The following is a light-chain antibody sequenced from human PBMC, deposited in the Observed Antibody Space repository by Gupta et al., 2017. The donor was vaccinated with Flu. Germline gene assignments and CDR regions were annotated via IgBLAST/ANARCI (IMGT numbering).Light chain of an antibody. V-gene: IGKV3-11*01. Sequence: EIVLTQSPGTLSLSPGERATLSCRASQSVGSYLAWYQQKPGQAPRLLIYDTFNRATGIPARFSGSGSGTDFTLTISSLEPEDFAVYYCQQRSNWPPGACSFGQGTKLEIK. CDR3: QQRSNWPPGACS. CDR2: DTF. J-gene: IGKJ2*04. CDR1: QSVGSY.